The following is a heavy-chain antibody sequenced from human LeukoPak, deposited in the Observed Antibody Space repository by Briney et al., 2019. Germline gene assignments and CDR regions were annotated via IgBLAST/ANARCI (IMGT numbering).Heavy chain of an antibody. Sequence: SETLSLTCTVSGGSLSSGSYYWSWIRQPAGEGLEWIGRIYTSGSTNYNPSLKSRATISVDTSKNQFSLKLSSVTAADTAVYYCARSCSSTSCYSYYYGMDVWGQGTTVTVSS. CDR1: GGSLSSGSYY. CDR3: ARSCSSTSCYSYYYGMDV. D-gene: IGHD2-2*02. CDR2: IYTSGST. J-gene: IGHJ6*02. V-gene: IGHV4-61*02.